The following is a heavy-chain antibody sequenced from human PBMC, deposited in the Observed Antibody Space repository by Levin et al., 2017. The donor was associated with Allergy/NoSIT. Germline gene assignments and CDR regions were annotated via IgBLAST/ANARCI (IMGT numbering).Heavy chain of an antibody. CDR3: AKDSLHEEVSANFWYFDL. Sequence: SCAASGLTFSSYAVNWVRRAPGKGLEWVSVISGSGGSTFYADSVKGRFNISRDKSKNTVFLQMNSLRVEDTAIYYCAKDSLHEEVSANFWYFDLWGRGTLVTVSS. CDR2: ISGSGGST. J-gene: IGHJ2*01. D-gene: IGHD2-15*01. V-gene: IGHV3-23*01. CDR1: GLTFSSYA.